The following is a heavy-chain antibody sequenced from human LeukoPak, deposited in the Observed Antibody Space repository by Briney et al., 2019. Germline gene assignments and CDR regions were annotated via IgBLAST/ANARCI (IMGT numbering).Heavy chain of an antibody. CDR1: GGSISSGGYY. V-gene: IGHV4-31*03. J-gene: IGHJ4*02. D-gene: IGHD5-24*01. CDR2: IYNSGST. CDR3: AREGVEMATTIFDY. Sequence: QTLSLTCTVSGGSISSGGYYWSWIRQHPGKGLEWIGYIYNSGSTYYNPSLKSRITISVDTTKNQFSLKLSSVTAADTAVYYCAREGVEMATTIFDYWGQGTLATVSS.